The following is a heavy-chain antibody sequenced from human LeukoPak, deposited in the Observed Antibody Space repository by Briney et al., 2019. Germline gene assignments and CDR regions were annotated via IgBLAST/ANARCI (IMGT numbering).Heavy chain of an antibody. D-gene: IGHD2-2*02. CDR1: GFTFSSYA. CDR2: ISGSGGST. J-gene: IGHJ4*02. Sequence: PGGSLRLSCAASGFTFSSYAMSWVRQAPGKGLEWVSAISGSGGSTYYADSVKGRVTISRDNSNNTLYLQMNSLRAEDTAVYYCARRIDCSSTSCYNFDYWGQGTLVTVSS. CDR3: ARRIDCSSTSCYNFDY. V-gene: IGHV3-23*01.